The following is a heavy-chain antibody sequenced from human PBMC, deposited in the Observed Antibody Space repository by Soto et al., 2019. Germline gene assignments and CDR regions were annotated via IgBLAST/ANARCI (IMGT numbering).Heavy chain of an antibody. D-gene: IGHD6-13*01. J-gene: IGHJ6*02. CDR3: ARAVGSAAGTYYYYYGMDV. V-gene: IGHV3-30-3*01. CDR2: ISYDGSNK. CDR1: VFTFSSYA. Sequence: TGGSLRLSCSASVFTFSSYAMHWFRQAPGKGLEWVAVISYDGSNKYYADSVKGRFTISRDNSKNTLYLQMNSLRAEDTAVYYCARAVGSAAGTYYYYYGMDVWGQGTTVTVSS.